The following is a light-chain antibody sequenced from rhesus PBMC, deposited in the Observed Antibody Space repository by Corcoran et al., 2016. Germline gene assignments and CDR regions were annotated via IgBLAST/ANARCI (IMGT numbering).Light chain of an antibody. V-gene: IGKV1-25*01. CDR2: EAS. Sequence: DIQMTQSPSSLSASVGDRVTITCRASQGITNDLAWYQQKPGETPKLLIYEASSWQSGIPSRFSGSGSGTDFTLTISILQSEDFATYYCQHYYSTPFTFGPGTKLDIK. CDR1: QGITND. CDR3: QHYYSTPFT. J-gene: IGKJ3*01.